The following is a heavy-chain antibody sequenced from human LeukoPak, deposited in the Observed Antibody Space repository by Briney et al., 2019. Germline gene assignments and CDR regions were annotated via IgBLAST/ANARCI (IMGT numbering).Heavy chain of an antibody. Sequence: GGSLRLSCAASGFTFSQYWMSWVRQAPGKGLDWVANIKQDGSEKYYVDSVKGRFIISRDNAENSLYLEMSSLRAEDTAIYYCVRDPTAAGTDYWGQGTLVTVSS. V-gene: IGHV3-7*01. J-gene: IGHJ4*02. CDR2: IKQDGSEK. CDR1: GFTFSQYW. CDR3: VRDPTAAGTDY. D-gene: IGHD6-13*01.